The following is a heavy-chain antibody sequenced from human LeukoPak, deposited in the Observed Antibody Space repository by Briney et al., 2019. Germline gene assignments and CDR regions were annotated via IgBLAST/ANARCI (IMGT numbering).Heavy chain of an antibody. CDR1: GGTFSSYA. Sequence: GASVKVSCEASGGTFSSYAISWVRQAPGQGLEWMGGIIPIFGTANYAQKFQGRVTITADESTSTAYMELSSLRSEDTAVYYCARAQTNWFDPWGQGTLVTVSS. J-gene: IGHJ5*02. V-gene: IGHV1-69*13. CDR2: IIPIFGTA. CDR3: ARAQTNWFDP.